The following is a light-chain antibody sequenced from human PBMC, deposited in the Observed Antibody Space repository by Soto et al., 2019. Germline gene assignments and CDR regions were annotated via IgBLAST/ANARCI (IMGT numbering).Light chain of an antibody. V-gene: IGLV2-14*01. CDR2: ASS. Sequence: QSALTQPASVSASPRQSITVSPTGTSGDVGSYNYVSWYQHHPGKAPRLMIYASSNRPSGVSHRFSCSRSGNTASLTISGLQAEDEADYYCSSYTSGSTLYVFGTGTKVTVL. CDR3: SSYTSGSTLYV. CDR1: SGDVGSYNY. J-gene: IGLJ1*01.